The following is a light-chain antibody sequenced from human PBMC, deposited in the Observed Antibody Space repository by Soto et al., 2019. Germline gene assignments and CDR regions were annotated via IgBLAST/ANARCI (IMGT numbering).Light chain of an antibody. CDR2: VNSDGSH. V-gene: IGLV4-69*02. CDR1: SGHSSNA. Sequence: QSVLTQSPSASASLGASVKLTCTLSSGHSSNAIAWHQQQPEKGPRYLMKVNSDGSHSKGYGIPDRFSGSSSGAERYLTISSLQSEDEADYYCQTWGTGFHVFGTGTKVTVL. CDR3: QTWGTGFHV. J-gene: IGLJ1*01.